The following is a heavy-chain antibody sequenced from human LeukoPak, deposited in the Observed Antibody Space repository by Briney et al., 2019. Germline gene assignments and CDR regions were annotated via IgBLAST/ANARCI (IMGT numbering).Heavy chain of an antibody. CDR1: GFTFSSYA. J-gene: IGHJ4*02. CDR2: VSGSGSST. V-gene: IGHV3-23*01. Sequence: QTGGSLRLSCAASGFTFSSYAMSWVRQAPGKGLEWVSVVSGSGSSTDYADSVKGRFTISRDNSKNKLYLQMSSLSDEDTAVYYCAKMNVLTGYYTPIFDFWGQGTLVTVSS. D-gene: IGHD3-9*01. CDR3: AKMNVLTGYYTPIFDF.